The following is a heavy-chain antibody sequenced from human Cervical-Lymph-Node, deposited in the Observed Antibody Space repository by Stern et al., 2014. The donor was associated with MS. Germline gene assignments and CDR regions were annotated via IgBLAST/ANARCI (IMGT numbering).Heavy chain of an antibody. CDR3: ARGPQVGEMATNQIDY. V-gene: IGHV4-59*01. Sequence: QVQLQESGPGLVKPSETLSLTCTVSGGSISSYYWSWIRQPPGKGLEWIGYIYYSGSTNYNPSLKSRVTISVDTSKNQFSLKLSSVTAADTAVYYCARGPQVGEMATNQIDYWGQGTLVTVSS. CDR1: GGSISSYY. J-gene: IGHJ4*02. D-gene: IGHD5-24*01. CDR2: IYYSGST.